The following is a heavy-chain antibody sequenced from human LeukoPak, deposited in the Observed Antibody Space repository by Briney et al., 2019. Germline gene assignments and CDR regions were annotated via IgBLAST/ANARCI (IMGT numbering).Heavy chain of an antibody. CDR1: GGSFSGYY. J-gene: IGHJ6*02. Sequence: WETLSLTCAVYGGSFSGYYWSWIRQPPGKGLEWIGEINHSGSTNYNPSLKSRVTISVDTSKNQFSLKLSSVTAADTGVYYCARHDVSSWAKYHYYGMDVWGQGTTVTVSS. D-gene: IGHD6-13*01. CDR2: INHSGST. V-gene: IGHV4-34*01. CDR3: ARHDVSSWAKYHYYGMDV.